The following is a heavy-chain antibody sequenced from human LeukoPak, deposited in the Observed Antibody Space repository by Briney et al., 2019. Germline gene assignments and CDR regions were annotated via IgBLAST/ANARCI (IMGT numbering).Heavy chain of an antibody. J-gene: IGHJ6*02. CDR2: INHSGST. V-gene: IGHV4-34*01. D-gene: IGHD1-26*01. CDR3: ARGGYSIVGARGHYYYYGMDV. Sequence: PSETLSLTCAVYGGSFSGYYWSWIRQPPGKGLEWIGEINHSGSTNYNPSLKSRVTISVDTSKNQFSLKLSSVTAADTAVYYCARGGYSIVGARGHYYYYGMDVWGQGTTVTVSS. CDR1: GGSFSGYY.